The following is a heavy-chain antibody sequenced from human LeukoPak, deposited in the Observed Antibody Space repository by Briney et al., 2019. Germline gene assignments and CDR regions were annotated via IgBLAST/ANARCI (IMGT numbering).Heavy chain of an antibody. D-gene: IGHD6-13*01. CDR1: EFTFSDYY. CDR3: ARLGIITAAGSNDY. J-gene: IGHJ4*02. Sequence: GGSLRLSCAASEFTFSDYYMSWIRQAPGKGLEWVSYISYSGDTIYYADSVKGRFTASRDNAKNSLYLQMNSLRAEDTAVYYCARLGIITAAGSNDYWGQGTLVTVSS. CDR2: ISYSGDTI. V-gene: IGHV3-11*01.